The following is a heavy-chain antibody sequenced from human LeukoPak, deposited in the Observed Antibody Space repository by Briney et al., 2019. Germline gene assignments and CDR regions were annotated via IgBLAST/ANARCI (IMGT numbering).Heavy chain of an antibody. Sequence: ASVKVSCKASGYTFTVYYLHWVRQAPRQGLEWMGWINPNSGGTNYAQKFQGRVTMTRDTSISTAFMALSRLRSDDTAVYYCATPFYDSSGYPDYWGQGTLVTVSS. J-gene: IGHJ4*02. CDR1: GYTFTVYY. D-gene: IGHD3-22*01. V-gene: IGHV1-2*02. CDR3: ATPFYDSSGYPDY. CDR2: INPNSGGT.